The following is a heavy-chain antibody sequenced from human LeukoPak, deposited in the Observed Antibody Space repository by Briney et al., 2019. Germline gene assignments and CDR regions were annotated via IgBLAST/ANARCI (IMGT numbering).Heavy chain of an antibody. J-gene: IGHJ3*02. CDR2: FYNSGRS. V-gene: IGHV4-59*01. Sequence: SETLSLTCTVSDDSISDYYRGWIRQPPGKGLEWIGYFYNSGRSTYNPSLKSRVTISADTSKNHFSLKLNSVTTADTAVYYCASTTGDLHDAFDIWGQGTMVTVSS. CDR3: ASTTGDLHDAFDI. CDR1: DDSISDYY. D-gene: IGHD7-27*01.